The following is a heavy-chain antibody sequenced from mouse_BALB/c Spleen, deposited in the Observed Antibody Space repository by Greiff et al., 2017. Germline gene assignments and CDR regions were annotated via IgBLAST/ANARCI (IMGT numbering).Heavy chain of an antibody. CDR1: GYTFTDYA. CDR2: ISTYYGNT. D-gene: IGHD2-4*01. V-gene: IGHV1-67*01. CDR3: AREGITTAMDY. J-gene: IGHJ4*01. Sequence: VQVVESGPELVRPGVSVKISCKGSGYTFTDYAMHWVKQSHAKSLEWIGVISTYYGNTNYNQKFKGKATMTVDKSSSTAYMELARLTSEDSAIYYCAREGITTAMDYWGQGTSVTVSS.